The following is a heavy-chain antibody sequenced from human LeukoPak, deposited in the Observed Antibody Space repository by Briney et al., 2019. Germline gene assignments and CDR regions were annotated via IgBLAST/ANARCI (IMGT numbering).Heavy chain of an antibody. Sequence: GGSLRLSCAASGFTFSSCGMHWVRQAPGKGLEWAAIIWYDGNNKYYADSVKGRFTISRDNSKNTVYLQMDSLRAEDTAVYYCARDNIRGAYYLDYWGRGTRVTVSS. CDR3: ARDNIRGAYYLDY. CDR1: GFTFSSCG. J-gene: IGHJ4*02. D-gene: IGHD2/OR15-2a*01. V-gene: IGHV3-33*01. CDR2: IWYDGNNK.